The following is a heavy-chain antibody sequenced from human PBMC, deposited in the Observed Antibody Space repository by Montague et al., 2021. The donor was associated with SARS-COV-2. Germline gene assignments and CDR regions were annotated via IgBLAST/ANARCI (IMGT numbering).Heavy chain of an antibody. CDR1: GGSFSGYY. D-gene: IGHD3-9*01. V-gene: IGHV4-34*01. Sequence: SETLSLTCAVYGGSFSGYYWSWIRQLPGKGLEWIGSIYYSGSTYYNPSLKSRVTISVDTSKNQFSLKLSSVTAADTAVYYCARAFTDWLRYYGMDVWGQGTTVTVSS. CDR3: ARAFTDWLRYYGMDV. J-gene: IGHJ6*02. CDR2: IYYSGST.